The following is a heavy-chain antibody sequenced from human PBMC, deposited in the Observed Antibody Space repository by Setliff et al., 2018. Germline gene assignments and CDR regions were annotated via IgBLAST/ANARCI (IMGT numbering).Heavy chain of an antibody. V-gene: IGHV1-69*05. CDR3: ARDQSPHYYHPASGDAFDS. D-gene: IGHD1-26*01. CDR2: IIPIFGAA. Sequence: SVKVSCKISGDTFRTYSINWVRQAPGQGLEWMGGIIPIFGAADHAQKFQGRVTITTDESASTSYMELISLRSDDTAVYYCARDQSPHYYHPASGDAFDSWGQGTLVTVSS. CDR1: GDTFRTYS. J-gene: IGHJ3*01.